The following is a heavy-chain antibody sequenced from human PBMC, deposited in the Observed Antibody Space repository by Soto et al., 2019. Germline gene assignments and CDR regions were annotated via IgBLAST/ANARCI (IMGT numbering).Heavy chain of an antibody. D-gene: IGHD3-16*02. CDR1: GGSISNFY. CDR2: VYYTGST. CDR3: PRTVLGPDRFADSFVDYFYYMDV. J-gene: IGHJ6*03. Sequence: QVQLQESGPGLVRPSETLSLTCTVSGGSISNFYWSWIRQPPGKGLEWIGYVYYTGSTSYNPSLKRRVTFSARAFRGQFSLRLNSLTAADTAVYYCPRTVLGPDRFADSFVDYFYYMDVWGQGTTVTVSS. V-gene: IGHV4-59*08.